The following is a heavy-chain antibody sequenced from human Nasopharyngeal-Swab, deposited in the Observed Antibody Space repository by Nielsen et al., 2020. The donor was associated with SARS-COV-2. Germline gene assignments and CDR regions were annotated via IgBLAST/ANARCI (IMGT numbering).Heavy chain of an antibody. CDR3: ARGVETIHH. CDR2: ISSSGSIT. CDR1: GFTFSEYY. J-gene: IGHJ1*01. V-gene: IGHV3-11*04. Sequence: GGSLRLSCAASGFTFSEYYMCWIRQAPGKGLEWISDISSSGSITYYADSMKGRFTISRDNAKKSLYLQMNSLRAEDTAVYYCARGVETIHHWGQGSLVTVSS. D-gene: IGHD5-24*01.